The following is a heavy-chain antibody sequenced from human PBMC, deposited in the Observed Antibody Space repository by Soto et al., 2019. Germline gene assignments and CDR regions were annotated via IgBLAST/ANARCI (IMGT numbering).Heavy chain of an antibody. Sequence: SGPTLVNPTQTLTLTCTFSGFSLSTTGMRVSWIRQPPGKALEWLARIDWDDDKFYTTSLKTRLTISKDTSKNQVVLTMTNMDPVDTATYFCARIPGWLQGFDSWGQGTLVTVSS. J-gene: IGHJ4*02. CDR1: GFSLSTTGMR. CDR2: IDWDDDK. V-gene: IGHV2-70*04. D-gene: IGHD6-19*01. CDR3: ARIPGWLQGFDS.